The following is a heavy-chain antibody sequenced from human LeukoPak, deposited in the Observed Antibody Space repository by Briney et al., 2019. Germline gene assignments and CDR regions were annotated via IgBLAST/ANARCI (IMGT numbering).Heavy chain of an antibody. CDR3: ARDLSGWQQLYWFDP. Sequence: SETLSLTCTVSGGSISSYHWSWIRQPPGKGLEWIGYIYHSGSTYYNPSLKSRVTISVDRSKNQFSLKLSSVTAADTAVYYCARDLSGWQQLYWFDPWGQGTLVTVSS. CDR1: GGSISSYH. J-gene: IGHJ5*02. D-gene: IGHD6-13*01. CDR2: IYHSGST. V-gene: IGHV4-59*12.